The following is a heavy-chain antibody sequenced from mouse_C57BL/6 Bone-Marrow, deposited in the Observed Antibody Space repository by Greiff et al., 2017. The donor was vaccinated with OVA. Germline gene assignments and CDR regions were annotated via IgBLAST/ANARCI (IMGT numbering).Heavy chain of an antibody. V-gene: IGHV5-4*03. CDR3: ARKENYYGSSPYFDV. CDR2: ISDGGSYT. CDR1: GFTFSSYA. Sequence: EVKLQESGGGLVKPGGSLKLSCAASGFTFSSYAMSWVRQTPEKRLEWVATISDGGSYTYYPDNVKGRFTISRDNAKNNLYLQMSHLKSEDTAMYYCARKENYYGSSPYFDVWGTGTTVTVSS. D-gene: IGHD1-1*01. J-gene: IGHJ1*03.